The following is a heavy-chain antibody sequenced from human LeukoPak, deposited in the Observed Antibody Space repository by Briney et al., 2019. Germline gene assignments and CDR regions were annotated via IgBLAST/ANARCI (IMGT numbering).Heavy chain of an antibody. D-gene: IGHD2-2*01. V-gene: IGHV3-7*03. Sequence: PGGSLRLSCAASGFTFSSYWMSWVRQDPGKGLEWVANIKQDGSEKYYVDSVKGRFTISRDNAKNSLYLQMNSLRAEDTAVYYCAREGVIVVVPAAPDYWGQGTLVTVSS. CDR3: AREGVIVVVPAAPDY. J-gene: IGHJ4*02. CDR1: GFTFSSYW. CDR2: IKQDGSEK.